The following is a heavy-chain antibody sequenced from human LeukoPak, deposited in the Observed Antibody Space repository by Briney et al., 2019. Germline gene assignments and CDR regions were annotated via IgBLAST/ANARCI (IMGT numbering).Heavy chain of an antibody. V-gene: IGHV4-59*12. D-gene: IGHD3-3*01. CDR1: GGSISGYY. Sequence: SETLSLTCTVSGGSISGYYWSWIRQPPGKGLEWIGYIYYSGSTNYNPSLKSRVTISVDTSKNQFSLKLSSVTAADTAVYYCARGTATYDFWSGYYKLTGSYYFDYWGQGTLVTVSS. CDR3: ARGTATYDFWSGYYKLTGSYYFDY. CDR2: IYYSGST. J-gene: IGHJ4*02.